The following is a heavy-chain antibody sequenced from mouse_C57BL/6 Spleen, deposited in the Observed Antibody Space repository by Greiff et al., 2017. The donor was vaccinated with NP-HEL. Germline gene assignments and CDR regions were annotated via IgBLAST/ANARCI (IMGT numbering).Heavy chain of an antibody. CDR3: AKLGRGEYYFDY. Sequence: QVQLQQPGAELVKPGASVKLSCKASGYTFTSYWMHWVKQRPGQGLEWIGMIHPNSGSTNYNEKFKSKATLTVDKSSSTAYMQLSSLTSEDSAVYYCAKLGRGEYYFDYWGQGTTLTVSS. CDR2: IHPNSGST. J-gene: IGHJ2*01. CDR1: GYTFTSYW. V-gene: IGHV1-64*01. D-gene: IGHD4-1*01.